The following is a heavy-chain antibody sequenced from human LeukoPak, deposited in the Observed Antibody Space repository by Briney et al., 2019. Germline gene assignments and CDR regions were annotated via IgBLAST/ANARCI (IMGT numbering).Heavy chain of an antibody. J-gene: IGHJ3*02. D-gene: IGHD5-12*01. V-gene: IGHV4-34*01. CDR1: GGSFSGYY. CDR3: ARDIARDAFDI. Sequence: PSETLSLTCAVYGGSFSGYYWSWIRQPPGKGLEWIGEINHSGSTNYNPSLKSRVTISVDTSKNQFSLKLSSVTAADTAVYYCARDIARDAFDIWGQGTMVTVSS. CDR2: INHSGST.